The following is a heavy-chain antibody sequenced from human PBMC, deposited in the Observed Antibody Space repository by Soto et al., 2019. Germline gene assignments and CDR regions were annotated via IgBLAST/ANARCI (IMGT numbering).Heavy chain of an antibody. Sequence: GGSLRLSCAASGFTFSSYWMSWVRQAPGKGLEWVANIKQDGSEKYYVDSVKGRFTISRDNAKNSLYLQMNSLRAEDTAVYYCARGSGYCSGCSCYSEVGYYYYYMDVWGKGTTVTVSS. D-gene: IGHD2-15*01. CDR2: IKQDGSEK. V-gene: IGHV3-7*01. J-gene: IGHJ6*03. CDR3: ARGSGYCSGCSCYSEVGYYYYYMDV. CDR1: GFTFSSYW.